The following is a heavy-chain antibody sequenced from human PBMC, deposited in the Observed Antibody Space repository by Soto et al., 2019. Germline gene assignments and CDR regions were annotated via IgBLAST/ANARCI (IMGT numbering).Heavy chain of an antibody. CDR2: ISSSSSTI. D-gene: IGHD2-21*02. Sequence: GGSLRLSCAASGFTFSSYSMNWVRQAPGKGLEWVSYISSSSSTIYYADSVKGRFTISRDNAKNSLYLQMNSLRDEDTAVYYCARVTTIHYYYGMDVWGQGTTVTVSS. CDR1: GFTFSSYS. V-gene: IGHV3-48*02. CDR3: ARVTTIHYYYGMDV. J-gene: IGHJ6*02.